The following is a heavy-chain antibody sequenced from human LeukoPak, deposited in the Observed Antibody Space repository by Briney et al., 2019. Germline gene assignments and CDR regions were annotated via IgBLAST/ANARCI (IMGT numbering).Heavy chain of an antibody. V-gene: IGHV1-2*02. CDR1: GYTFAGYY. D-gene: IGHD3-22*01. CDR2: INPNSGGT. Sequence: ASVKVSCKASGYTFAGYYMHWVRQAPGQGLEWMGWINPNSGGTNYTQKFQGRVTINRDTSISTAYMELNRLRSDDTAVYYCARDSFPGRYYEGAFDIWGQGTMVTVSS. J-gene: IGHJ3*02. CDR3: ARDSFPGRYYEGAFDI.